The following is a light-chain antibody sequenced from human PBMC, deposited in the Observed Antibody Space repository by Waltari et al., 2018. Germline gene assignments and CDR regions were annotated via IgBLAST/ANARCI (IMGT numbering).Light chain of an antibody. CDR1: QSVSRT. CDR2: CAS. CDR3: QHYVRLPAT. V-gene: IGKV3-20*01. Sequence: DIVLTQSPGILSLFPGERATLSCRASQSVSRTLAWYQQQTGPAPRLLIYCASTRATGVPDRFSGGGSGSDFSLTSSRLEPEDFAVYYCQHYVRLPATFGQGTKVEIK. J-gene: IGKJ1*01.